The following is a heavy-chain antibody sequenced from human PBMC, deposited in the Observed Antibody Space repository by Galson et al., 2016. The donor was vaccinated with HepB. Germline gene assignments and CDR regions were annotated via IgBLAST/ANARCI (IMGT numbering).Heavy chain of an antibody. CDR1: GVSPDSNGVG. CDR3: AHISGRFLPWLLVEPFDI. CDR2: IYWDDEK. D-gene: IGHD3-3*01. Sequence: PALVKPTQTLTLTCILSGVSPDSNGVGVGWIRQPPGKALEWLALIYWDDEKRYNPSLKTRLNIARDAARNQVVLTMTNMDPVDTATYFCAHISGRFLPWLLVEPFDIWGQGTMVTVSS. J-gene: IGHJ3*02. V-gene: IGHV2-5*02.